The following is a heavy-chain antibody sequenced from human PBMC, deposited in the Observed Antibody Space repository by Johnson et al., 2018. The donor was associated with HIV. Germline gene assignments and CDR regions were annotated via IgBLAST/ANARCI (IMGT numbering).Heavy chain of an antibody. CDR2: IWYDGSNK. CDR1: GFTFSSYG. D-gene: IGHD6-13*01. CDR3: AKAFSSSWSDAFDI. V-gene: IGHV3-33*06. Sequence: QVQLVESGGGVVQPGRSLRLSCAASGFTFSSYGMHWVRQAPGKGLEWVAVIWYDGSNKYYADSVKGRFTIYRDNSKNTLYLQMNSLRAEDTAVYYCAKAFSSSWSDAFDIWGQGTMVTVSS. J-gene: IGHJ3*02.